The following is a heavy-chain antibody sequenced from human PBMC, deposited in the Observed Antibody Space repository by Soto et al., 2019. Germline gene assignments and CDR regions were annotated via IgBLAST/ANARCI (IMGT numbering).Heavy chain of an antibody. D-gene: IGHD1-26*01. V-gene: IGHV1-46*01. J-gene: IGHJ4*02. CDR1: GYTFTSDY. CDR2: INPSGGST. Sequence: QVQLVQSGAEVKKPGASVKVSCEASGYTFTSDYIHWVRQAPGQGLEWMGIINPSGGSTSYPQKIQGRVTMTRDTSTRTVYMELSSLRSEDTAVYYCARDGIVGGTNLDYWGQGTLVTVSS. CDR3: ARDGIVGGTNLDY.